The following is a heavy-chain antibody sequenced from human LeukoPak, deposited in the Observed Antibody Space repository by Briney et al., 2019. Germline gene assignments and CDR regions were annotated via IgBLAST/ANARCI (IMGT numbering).Heavy chain of an antibody. CDR1: GYTFTAYY. CDR3: ARDRSVAGLDY. Sequence: ASVKVSCKASGYTFTAYYMHWVRQAPGQGPEWMGWINPNSGGTNYAQKFQGRVTMTRDTSISTAYMELSSLRSEDTAVYYCARDRSVAGLDYWGQGTLVTVSS. V-gene: IGHV1-2*02. J-gene: IGHJ4*02. D-gene: IGHD6-19*01. CDR2: INPNSGGT.